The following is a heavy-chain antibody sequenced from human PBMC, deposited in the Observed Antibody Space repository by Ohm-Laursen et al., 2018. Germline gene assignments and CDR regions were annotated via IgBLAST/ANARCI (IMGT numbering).Heavy chain of an antibody. J-gene: IGHJ4*02. V-gene: IGHV3-9*01. D-gene: IGHD3-16*01. Sequence: SLRLSCAASGFTFDNYAMHWVRQAPGKGLEWVSGISWNNGYIGYADSVKGRFTISRDNAKNSLYLQMNSLRAEDTALYYCAKVEGYAGAHRGQGTLVTVSS. CDR3: AKVEGYAGAH. CDR1: GFTFDNYA. CDR2: ISWNNGYI.